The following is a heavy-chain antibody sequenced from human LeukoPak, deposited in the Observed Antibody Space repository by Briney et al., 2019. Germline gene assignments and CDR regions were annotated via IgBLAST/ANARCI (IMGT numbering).Heavy chain of an antibody. J-gene: IGHJ4*02. CDR3: ARISIAAAGDFDF. Sequence: GGSLRLSCAASGFTFSSYWMHWVRQAPGKGLVWVSRINSDGSTTSYADSVKGRFTISRDNAKNSLYLQMNSLRAEDTAVYYCARISIAAAGDFDFWGQGTLVTVSS. V-gene: IGHV3-74*01. D-gene: IGHD6-13*01. CDR1: GFTFSSYW. CDR2: INSDGSTT.